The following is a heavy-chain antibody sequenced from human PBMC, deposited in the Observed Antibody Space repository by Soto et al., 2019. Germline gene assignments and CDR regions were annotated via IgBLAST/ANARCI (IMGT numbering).Heavy chain of an antibody. D-gene: IGHD2-21*01. J-gene: IGHJ5*02. CDR1: GFTLSNYG. CDR3: GNDWSLSS. CDR2: ISGHNGNT. V-gene: IGHV1-18*01. Sequence: QVQLVQSGAEVKKPGSSVKVSCRASGFTLSNYGISWVRQAPGQGLVWMGWISGHNGNTLYAQNVQGRVTLTRDTSMKRSNMESVSLNVDYPAIYYCGNDWSLSSWGQGTLVTVSS.